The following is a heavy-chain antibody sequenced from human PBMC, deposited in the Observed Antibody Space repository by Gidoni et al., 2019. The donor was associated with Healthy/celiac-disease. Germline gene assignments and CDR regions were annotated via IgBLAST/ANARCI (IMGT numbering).Heavy chain of an antibody. D-gene: IGHD3-16*01. V-gene: IGHV3-9*01. CDR3: ARGVYDYIWGSYVEY. CDR2: ISWNSGSI. J-gene: IGHJ4*02. Sequence: EVQLVESGGGLVQPGSSLRLSCAASGFTFDDYAMHWVRQAPGKGLEWVSGISWNSGSIGYADSVKGRFTISRDNAKNSLYLQMNSLRAEDTALYYCARGVYDYIWGSYVEYWGQGTLVTVSS. CDR1: GFTFDDYA.